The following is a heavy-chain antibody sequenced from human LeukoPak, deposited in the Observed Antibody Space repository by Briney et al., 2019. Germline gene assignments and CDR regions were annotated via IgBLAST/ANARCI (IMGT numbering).Heavy chain of an antibody. V-gene: IGHV3-11*01. CDR3: ARAGYCSSTSCYFDYYYYGMDV. D-gene: IGHD2-2*01. CDR1: GFTFSSYA. Sequence: GGSLRLSCAASGFTFSSYAMSWIRQAPGKGLEWVSYISSSGSTIYYADSVKGRFTISRDNAKDSLYLQMNSLRAEDTAVYYCARAGYCSSTSCYFDYYYYGMDVWGQGTTVTVSS. CDR2: ISSSGSTI. J-gene: IGHJ6*02.